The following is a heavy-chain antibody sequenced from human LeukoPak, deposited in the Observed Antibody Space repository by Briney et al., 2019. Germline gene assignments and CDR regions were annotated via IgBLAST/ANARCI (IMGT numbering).Heavy chain of an antibody. V-gene: IGHV4-59*08. Sequence: PSETLSLTCTVSGGSISTYYWSWIRQPPGKGLEWIGYIYDSVNTKYNPSLKSRVTISVDTSKNQLSLNLSSVTAADTAVYYCARHVPYYDSDFPAWGMDVWGQGTTVTVSS. CDR2: IYDSVNT. CDR3: ARHVPYYDSDFPAWGMDV. D-gene: IGHD3-16*01. CDR1: GGSISTYY. J-gene: IGHJ6*02.